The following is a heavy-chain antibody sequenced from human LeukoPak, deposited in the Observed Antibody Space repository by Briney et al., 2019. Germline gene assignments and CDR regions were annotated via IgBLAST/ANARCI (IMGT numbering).Heavy chain of an antibody. CDR3: AKGRYHDSSGYPIDY. V-gene: IGHV3-30*02. J-gene: IGHJ4*02. CDR1: GFTFSSYA. Sequence: GGSLRLSCAASGFTFSSYAMSWVRQAPGKGLEWVAFIRYDGNIKYFADSVKGRFTISRDNSKNTLYLQMNSLRAEDTAVYHCAKGRYHDSSGYPIDYWGQGTLVTVSS. CDR2: IRYDGNIK. D-gene: IGHD3-22*01.